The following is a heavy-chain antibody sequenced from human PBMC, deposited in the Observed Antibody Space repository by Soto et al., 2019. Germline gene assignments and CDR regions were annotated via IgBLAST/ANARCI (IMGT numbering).Heavy chain of an antibody. D-gene: IGHD6-6*01. V-gene: IGHV4-39*01. CDR3: ARSSSIAARAGPLYYFDY. J-gene: IGHJ4*02. Sequence: PSETLSLTCTVSGGSISSSSYYWGWIRQPPGKGLEWIGSIYYSGSTYYNPSLKSRVTISVDTSKNQFSLKLSSVTAADTAVYYCARSSSIAARAGPLYYFDYWGQGTLVTVSS. CDR2: IYYSGST. CDR1: GGSISSSSYY.